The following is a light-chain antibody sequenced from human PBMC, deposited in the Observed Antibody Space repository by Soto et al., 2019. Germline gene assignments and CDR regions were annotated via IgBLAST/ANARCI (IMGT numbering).Light chain of an antibody. V-gene: IGLV2-14*01. CDR1: SSDVGGYKY. CDR2: EVS. CDR3: SSYTSSSTVI. J-gene: IGLJ2*01. Sequence: QSVLTQPASVSGSPGQSITISCTGTSSDVGGYKYVSWYQHHPGEAPKLMIYEVSNRPSGVSNRFSGSKSGHTASLTIFGLQAEDEADYYCSSYTSSSTVIFGGGTKLTVL.